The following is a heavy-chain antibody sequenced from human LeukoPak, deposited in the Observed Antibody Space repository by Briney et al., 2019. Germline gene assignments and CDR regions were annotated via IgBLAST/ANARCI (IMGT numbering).Heavy chain of an antibody. V-gene: IGHV1-18*01. CDR2: LSVFNGNT. J-gene: IGHJ4*02. Sequence: ASVKVSCKASGYTFTNYAISWVRQAPGQGLEWMGWLSVFNGNTNYTQKLQGRVTMTTDTSTSTAYMELRSLRSDDTAVYYCATYCSSTSCYIWGYYFDYWGQGTLVTVSS. D-gene: IGHD2-2*01. CDR3: ATYCSSTSCYIWGYYFDY. CDR1: GYTFTNYA.